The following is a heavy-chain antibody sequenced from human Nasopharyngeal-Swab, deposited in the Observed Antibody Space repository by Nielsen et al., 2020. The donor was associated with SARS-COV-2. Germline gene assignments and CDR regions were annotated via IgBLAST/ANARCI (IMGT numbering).Heavy chain of an antibody. CDR3: LRGDRRDY. J-gene: IGHJ4*02. V-gene: IGHV3-21*01. CDR1: GFSLSTYT. CDR2: ISSDSGAK. D-gene: IGHD3-22*01. Sequence: GGSLRLSCAASGFSLSTYTMNWVRQPPGKGREWHSSISSDSGAKYHADSVTGRFTISRDNAKNSLYLEMNSLRAEDTAVYYCLRGDRRDYWGPGTLVSVSS.